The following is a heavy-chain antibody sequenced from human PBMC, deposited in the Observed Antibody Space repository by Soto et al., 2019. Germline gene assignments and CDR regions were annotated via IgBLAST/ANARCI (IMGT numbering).Heavy chain of an antibody. Sequence: SETLSLTCTVSGDSIRNYFWSWIRQPAGKGLEWIVRIYTSGSSNYNPSLKSRLTMSVDTSKNQVSLNLRSVTAADTAVYYCARDPGTSMIENYYNGMDVWGRGTTVTVSS. V-gene: IGHV4-4*07. CDR3: ARDPGTSMIENYYNGMDV. CDR2: IYTSGSS. J-gene: IGHJ6*02. D-gene: IGHD3-16*01. CDR1: GDSIRNYF.